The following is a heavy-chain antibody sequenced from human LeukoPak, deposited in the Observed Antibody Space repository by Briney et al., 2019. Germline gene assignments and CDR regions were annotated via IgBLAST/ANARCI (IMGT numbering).Heavy chain of an antibody. CDR2: ISDSGGST. CDR1: GFTFSNFC. V-gene: IGHV3-23*01. J-gene: IGHJ6*03. D-gene: IGHD4-11*01. Sequence: GGSLSLSCAASGFTFSNFCMSWVRQAPGEGLEWVSGISDSGGSTHYADSVKGRFTISRDNSKNMVFLEMNSLRAEDTALYYCARRGIYYTNYRFSDLYYMDVWGKGNTVTVSS. CDR3: ARRGIYYTNYRFSDLYYMDV.